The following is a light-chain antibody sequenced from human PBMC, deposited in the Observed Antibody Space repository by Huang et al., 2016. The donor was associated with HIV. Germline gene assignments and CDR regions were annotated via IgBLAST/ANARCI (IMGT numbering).Light chain of an antibody. CDR2: QAS. Sequence: DIQMTQSPSTLSASVGDRITITCRASQTVTGWLAWYQQKPGKAPKVLIFQASNLESGVPPRFIGSGSGTEFTLTITDLHPDDFATYYCQQYNTYPWTFGQGTKVDIQ. CDR1: QTVTGW. J-gene: IGKJ1*01. CDR3: QQYNTYPWT. V-gene: IGKV1-5*03.